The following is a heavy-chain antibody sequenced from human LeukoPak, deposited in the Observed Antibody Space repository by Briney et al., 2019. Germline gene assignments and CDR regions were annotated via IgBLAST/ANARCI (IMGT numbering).Heavy chain of an antibody. J-gene: IGHJ4*02. V-gene: IGHV4-34*01. CDR1: GGSFSGYY. CDR2: INHSGST. D-gene: IGHD5-18*01. CDR3: VKFKRRPRTYSYDYEF. Sequence: PSETLSLTCAVYGGSFSGYYWSWIRQPPGKGLEWIGEINHSGSTNYNPSLKSRVSISMDTSKNQFSLKLTSVTAADTAVFYCVKFKRRPRTYSYDYEFWGQGTLVTVS.